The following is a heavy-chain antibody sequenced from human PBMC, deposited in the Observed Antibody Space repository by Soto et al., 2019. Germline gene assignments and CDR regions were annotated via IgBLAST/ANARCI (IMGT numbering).Heavy chain of an antibody. V-gene: IGHV2-5*01. CDR2: IYWNDDN. Sequence: QITLKESGPTLVKPTQTLTLTCAFSGFSVSSGGMGVGWIRHPPGAALEWLALIYWNDDNRYNPSLQTRLTITKDTSKNQVVLTMINMDPVDTATYYCAHNTLWDDNGGFYRSWGPGTLVTVSS. CDR1: GFSVSSGGMG. CDR3: AHNTLWDDNGGFYRS. J-gene: IGHJ4*02. D-gene: IGHD3-22*01.